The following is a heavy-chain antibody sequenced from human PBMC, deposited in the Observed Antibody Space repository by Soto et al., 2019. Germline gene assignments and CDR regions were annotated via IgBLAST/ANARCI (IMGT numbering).Heavy chain of an antibody. CDR2: IYYSGST. Sequence: PSETLSLTCTVSGGSISSYYWSWIRQPPGKGLEWIGYIYYSGSTNYNPSLKSRVTISVDTSKNQFSLKLSSVTAADTAVYYCARALRGSTVTTVYYYYMDVWGKGTTVTVSS. D-gene: IGHD4-4*01. V-gene: IGHV4-59*12. J-gene: IGHJ6*03. CDR1: GGSISSYY. CDR3: ARALRGSTVTTVYYYYMDV.